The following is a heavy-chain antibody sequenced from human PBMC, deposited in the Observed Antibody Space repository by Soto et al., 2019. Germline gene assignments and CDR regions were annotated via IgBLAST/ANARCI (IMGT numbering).Heavy chain of an antibody. CDR2: INSDGSRT. CDR3: ARERHNYVTRAFYHYYGLDV. V-gene: IGHV3-74*01. J-gene: IGHJ6*02. D-gene: IGHD4-17*01. CDR1: EYTFSIYW. Sequence: GGSLRLSCAASEYTFSIYWMHWVRQVPGKGLEWVSRINSDGSRTSYADSVKGRFTVSRDNAKNILYLQMNRLRAEDTAVHYCARERHNYVTRAFYHYYGLDVWGQGTTVTVSS.